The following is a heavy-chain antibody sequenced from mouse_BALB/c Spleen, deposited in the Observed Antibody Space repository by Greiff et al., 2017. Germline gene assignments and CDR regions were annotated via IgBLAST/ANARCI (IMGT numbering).Heavy chain of an antibody. CDR3: ARADDGDYVSLAY. CDR2: IWAGGST. D-gene: IGHD2-3*01. J-gene: IGHJ3*01. Sequence: VKLVESGPGLVAPSQSLSITCTVSGFSLTSYGVHWVRQPPGKGLEWLGVIWAGGSTNYNSALMSRLSISKDNSKSQVFLKMNSLQTDDTAMYYCARADDGDYVSLAYWGQGTLVTVSA. CDR1: GFSLTSYG. V-gene: IGHV2-9*02.